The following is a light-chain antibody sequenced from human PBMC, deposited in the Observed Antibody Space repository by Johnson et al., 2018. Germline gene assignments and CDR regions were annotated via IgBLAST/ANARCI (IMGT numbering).Light chain of an antibody. CDR3: GTWDSSPSAGNG. CDR1: SSNIGNNY. V-gene: IGLV1-51*02. Sequence: QSVLTQPPSVSAAPGQKVTISCSGSSSNIGNNYVSWYQQLPGTAPKLLIYENNKRPSGIPDRFSGSKSGTSATLGITGLQTGDEADYYCGTWDSSPSAGNGFGTVTKCTVL. CDR2: ENN. J-gene: IGLJ1*01.